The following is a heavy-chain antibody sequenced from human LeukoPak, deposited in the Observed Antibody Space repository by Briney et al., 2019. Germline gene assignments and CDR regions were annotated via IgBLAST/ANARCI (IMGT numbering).Heavy chain of an antibody. CDR1: GGSISSYY. V-gene: IGHV4-4*07. CDR2: IYTSGST. CDR3: ARDLRYFDWTSEYNWFDP. Sequence: SETLSLTCTVSGGSISSYYWSWIRQPAGKGLEWIGRIYTSGSTNYNPPLKSRVTMSVDTSKNQFSLKLSSVTAADTAVYYCARDLRYFDWTSEYNWFDPWGQGTLVTASS. D-gene: IGHD3-9*01. J-gene: IGHJ5*02.